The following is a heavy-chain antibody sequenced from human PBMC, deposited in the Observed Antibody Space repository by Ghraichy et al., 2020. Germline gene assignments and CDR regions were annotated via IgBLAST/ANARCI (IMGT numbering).Heavy chain of an antibody. CDR3: ARVPTR. Sequence: SETLSLTCTVSGGSMDSYYWSWIRQPPGKGLEWIGYVYNSGLTDYNPSLKSRVTISLDMSKKQFFLNLTSVTAADTAVYYCARVPTRWGQGTLVTVSS. V-gene: IGHV4-59*12. CDR1: GGSMDSYY. CDR2: VYNSGLT. J-gene: IGHJ4*02.